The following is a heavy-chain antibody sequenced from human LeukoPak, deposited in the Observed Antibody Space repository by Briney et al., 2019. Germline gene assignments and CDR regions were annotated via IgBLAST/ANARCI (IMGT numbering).Heavy chain of an antibody. CDR3: AREFRGVTRYFDY. CDR2: ANQGATQK. CDR1: GFDFSTQW. D-gene: IGHD3-10*01. V-gene: IGHV3-7*01. Sequence: GGSLRLSCAASGFDFSTQWMSWVRQAPGKGLEWVAIANQGATQKYYVDSVKGRFTISRDNAENSLYLQMNSLRAEDTAVYYCAREFRGVTRYFDYWGQGTLVTVSS. J-gene: IGHJ4*02.